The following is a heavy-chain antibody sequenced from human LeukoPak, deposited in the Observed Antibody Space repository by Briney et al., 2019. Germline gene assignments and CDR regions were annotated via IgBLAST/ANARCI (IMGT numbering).Heavy chain of an antibody. J-gene: IGHJ4*02. CDR3: ARWGHFDTSGYFVVDY. CDR2: IYYSGST. Sequence: SETLSLTCAVSGGFVSSGGYYWNWIRQHAGKGPEWIGYIYYSGSTNYNPSLKSRVTISVDTSKNQFSLKLSSVTAADTAVYYCARWGHFDTSGYFVVDYWGQGTLVTVSS. CDR1: GGFVSSGGYY. D-gene: IGHD3-22*01. V-gene: IGHV4-61*08.